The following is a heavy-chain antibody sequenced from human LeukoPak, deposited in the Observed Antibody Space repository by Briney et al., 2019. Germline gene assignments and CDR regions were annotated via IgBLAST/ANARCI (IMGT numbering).Heavy chain of an antibody. V-gene: IGHV4-38-2*02. CDR2: IYHSGST. CDR1: GYSISSGYY. CDR3: ARGGYSGSYYGY. D-gene: IGHD1-26*01. Sequence: SETLSLTCTVSGYSISSGYYWGWIRQPPGKGLEWIGSIYHSGSTYYNPSLKSRVTISVDTSKNQFSLKLSSVTAADTAVYYCARGGYSGSYYGYWGQGTLVTVSS. J-gene: IGHJ4*02.